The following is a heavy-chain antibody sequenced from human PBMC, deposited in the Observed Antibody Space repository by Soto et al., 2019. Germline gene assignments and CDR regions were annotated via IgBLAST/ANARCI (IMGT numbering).Heavy chain of an antibody. D-gene: IGHD2-2*01. CDR2: ISAYNGNT. Sequence: ASVKVSCKASGYTFTSYGISWVRQAPGQGLEWMGWISAYNGNTNYAQKLQGRVTMTTDTSTSTAYMELRSLRSDDTAVYYCATIGYCSSTSRTVAPTPHYGMDVWGQGTTVTVPS. J-gene: IGHJ6*02. CDR1: GYTFTSYG. V-gene: IGHV1-18*01. CDR3: ATIGYCSSTSRTVAPTPHYGMDV.